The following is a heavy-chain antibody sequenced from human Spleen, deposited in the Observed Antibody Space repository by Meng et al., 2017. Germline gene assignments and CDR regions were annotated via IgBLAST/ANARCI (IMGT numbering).Heavy chain of an antibody. D-gene: IGHD3-10*01. CDR2: LSGGGFTT. J-gene: IGHJ4*02. CDR3: AKYSYGLGDYLDY. CDR1: GFTCDNFA. V-gene: IGHV3-23*01. Sequence: GESLKISCAASGFTCDNFAMSWVRQAPGKGLEWVSALSGGGFTTYYADSVKGRFAISRHNSKNTLYLQMNSLRAEDTALYYCAKYSYGLGDYLDYWGQGALVTVSS.